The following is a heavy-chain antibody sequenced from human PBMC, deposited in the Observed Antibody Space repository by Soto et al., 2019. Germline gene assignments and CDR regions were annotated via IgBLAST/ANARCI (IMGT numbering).Heavy chain of an antibody. J-gene: IGHJ5*02. CDR3: ARDAHTGYCSGGSCYSGPNWFDP. Sequence: GGSLRLSCAASGFTFSSYGMHWVRQAPGKGLEWVAVIWYDGSNKYYADSVKGRFTISRDNSKNTLYLQMNSLRAEDTAVYYCARDAHTGYCSGGSCYSGPNWFDPWGQGTLVTVSS. CDR2: IWYDGSNK. V-gene: IGHV3-33*01. CDR1: GFTFSSYG. D-gene: IGHD2-15*01.